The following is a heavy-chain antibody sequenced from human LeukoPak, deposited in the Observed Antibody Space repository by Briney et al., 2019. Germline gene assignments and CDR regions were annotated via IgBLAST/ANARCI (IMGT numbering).Heavy chain of an antibody. Sequence: SVKVSCKASGGTFSSYAISWVRQAPGQGLEWMGRIIPIFGTANYAQKFQGRVRITTDESTSTAYMELSSLRSEDTAVYYCARGSYYDSSGSLWGQGTLVTVSS. CDR2: IIPIFGTA. CDR1: GGTFSSYA. CDR3: ARGSYYDSSGSL. J-gene: IGHJ4*02. V-gene: IGHV1-69*05. D-gene: IGHD3-22*01.